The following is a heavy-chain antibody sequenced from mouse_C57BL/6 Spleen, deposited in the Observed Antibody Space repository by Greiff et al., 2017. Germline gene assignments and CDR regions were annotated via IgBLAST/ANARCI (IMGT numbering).Heavy chain of an antibody. CDR3: ASLAGPYSNYVYFDV. J-gene: IGHJ1*03. Sequence: QVQLQQSGPELVRPGTSVKLSCKASGYTFTSYWMHWVKQRPGQGLEWIGVIDPSDSYTNYNQKFKGKATLTVDTSSSTAYMQLSSLTSEDSAVYYCASLAGPYSNYVYFDVWGTGTTVTVSS. CDR1: GYTFTSYW. CDR2: IDPSDSYT. V-gene: IGHV1-59*01. D-gene: IGHD2-5*01.